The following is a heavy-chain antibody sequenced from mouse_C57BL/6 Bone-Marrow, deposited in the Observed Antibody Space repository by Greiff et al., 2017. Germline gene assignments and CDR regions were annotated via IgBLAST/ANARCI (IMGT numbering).Heavy chain of an antibody. J-gene: IGHJ1*03. CDR1: GYTFTSYW. V-gene: IGHV1-64*01. D-gene: IGHD1-1*01. CDR2: LHPNSGST. Sequence: QVQLQQPGAELVKPGASVKLSCKASGYTFTSYWMHWVKQRPGQGLEWIGMLHPNSGSTNYNEKFKSKATLTVDKSSSTAYRRRSRLTSEDSAVYYCARDLMTTVVATNNWYFDVWGTGTTVTVSS. CDR3: ARDLMTTVVATNNWYFDV.